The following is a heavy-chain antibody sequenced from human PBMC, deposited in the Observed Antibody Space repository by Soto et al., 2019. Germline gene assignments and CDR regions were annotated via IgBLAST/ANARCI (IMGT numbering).Heavy chain of an antibody. V-gene: IGHV1-69*06. CDR1: GGTFSSYA. CDR2: IIPIFSTA. D-gene: IGHD5-18*01. Sequence: QVQLVQSGAEVEKPGSSVKVSCKTSGGTFSSYAISWVRQAPGQGLEWMGGIIPIFSTANYAQKFQGRVTMTADRSTNTVYMELSSLRSEDTAVYYCARDLNVRSSYNLDYWGQGTLVTVSS. CDR3: ARDLNVRSSYNLDY. J-gene: IGHJ4*02.